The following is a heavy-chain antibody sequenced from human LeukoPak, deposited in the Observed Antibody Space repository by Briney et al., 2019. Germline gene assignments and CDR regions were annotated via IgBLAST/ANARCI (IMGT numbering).Heavy chain of an antibody. CDR2: INSSSSTI. V-gene: IGHV3-48*01. J-gene: IGHJ4*01. CDR1: GFTFSSYG. CDR3: AKRDHSY. Sequence: GGSLRLSCAGSGFTFSSYGMTWVRQAPGKGLELVSYINSSSSTIYYADSVKGRFTISRDNAKNSLYLQLNSMRAEDTAVYYCAKRDHSYWGHGTLVTVSS.